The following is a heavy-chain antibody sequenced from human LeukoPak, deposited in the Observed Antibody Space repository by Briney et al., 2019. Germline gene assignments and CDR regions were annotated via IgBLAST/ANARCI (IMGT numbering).Heavy chain of an antibody. D-gene: IGHD6-19*01. Sequence: GGSLRLSCAASGFTFSSYAMSWVRRAPGKGLEWVSAISGSGGSTYYADSVKGRFTISRDNSKNTLYLQMNSLRAEDTAVYYCAKELSSGWYVPEDYFDYWGQGTLVTVSS. CDR2: ISGSGGST. CDR1: GFTFSSYA. CDR3: AKELSSGWYVPEDYFDY. J-gene: IGHJ4*02. V-gene: IGHV3-23*01.